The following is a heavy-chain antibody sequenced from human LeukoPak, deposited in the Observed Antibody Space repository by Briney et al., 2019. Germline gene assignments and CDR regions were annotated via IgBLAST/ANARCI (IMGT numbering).Heavy chain of an antibody. J-gene: IGHJ4*02. CDR2: IYHSGST. V-gene: IGHV4-30-2*01. CDR3: AREGARFGSGWYTGFDY. D-gene: IGHD6-19*01. Sequence: PSETLSLTCTVSGGSISSGGYYWSWIRQPPGKGLEWIGYIYHSGSTYYNPSLKSRVTISVDRSKNQFSLKLSSVTAADTAVYYCAREGARFGSGWYTGFDYWGQGTLVTVSS. CDR1: GGSISSGGYY.